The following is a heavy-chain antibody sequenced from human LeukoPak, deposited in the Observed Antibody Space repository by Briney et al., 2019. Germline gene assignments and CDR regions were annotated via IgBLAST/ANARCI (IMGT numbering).Heavy chain of an antibody. J-gene: IGHJ5*02. CDR2: IHSSGST. D-gene: IGHD3-9*01. V-gene: IGHV4-4*07. CDR3: ARLTGYSSESWFDP. CDR1: GGSISRYY. Sequence: PSETLSLTCTVSGGSISRYYWSWIRQPAGKGLEWIGRIHSSGSTNYNPSLKSRVTISVHTSKNQFSLKLSSVTAADTAVYYCARLTGYSSESWFDPWGQGTLVTVSS.